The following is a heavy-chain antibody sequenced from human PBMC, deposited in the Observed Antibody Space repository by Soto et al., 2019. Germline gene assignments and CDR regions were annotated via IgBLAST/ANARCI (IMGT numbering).Heavy chain of an antibody. CDR1: GGSISSYY. Sequence: PSDTLSLTCTVSGGSISSYYWSWIRQPAGKGLEWIGRIYTSGSTNYNPSLKSRVTMSVDTSKNQFSLKLSSVTAADTAVYYCARDPQRCSGGSCYLDPWGQGTLVTVSS. J-gene: IGHJ5*02. CDR3: ARDPQRCSGGSCYLDP. CDR2: IYTSGST. D-gene: IGHD2-15*01. V-gene: IGHV4-4*07.